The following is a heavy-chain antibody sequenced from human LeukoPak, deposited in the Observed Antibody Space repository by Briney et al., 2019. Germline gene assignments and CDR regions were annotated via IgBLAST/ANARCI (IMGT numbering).Heavy chain of an antibody. D-gene: IGHD3-3*01. Sequence: GGSLRLSCAASGFTFSNYAMPWVRQAPGKGLEWVSAISGSGGSTYYADSVKGRFTISRDNSKNTLYLQMNSLRAEDTAVYYCAKNIGLLEWLSDYWGQGTLVTVSS. CDR2: ISGSGGST. V-gene: IGHV3-23*01. CDR1: GFTFSNYA. CDR3: AKNIGLLEWLSDY. J-gene: IGHJ4*02.